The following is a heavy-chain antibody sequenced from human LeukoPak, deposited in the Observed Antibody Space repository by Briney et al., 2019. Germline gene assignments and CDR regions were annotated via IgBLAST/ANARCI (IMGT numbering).Heavy chain of an antibody. D-gene: IGHD4-23*01. Sequence: SVKVSCKASGGTFSSHAGSWVRQAPGQGREWMGGIIPIFGTANYAQKFQGRVTITTDESTSTAYMELSSLRSEDTAVYYCARESMVVTGVYYYYYMDVWGKGTTVTVSS. CDR3: ARESMVVTGVYYYYYMDV. V-gene: IGHV1-69*05. CDR2: IIPIFGTA. J-gene: IGHJ6*03. CDR1: GGTFSSHA.